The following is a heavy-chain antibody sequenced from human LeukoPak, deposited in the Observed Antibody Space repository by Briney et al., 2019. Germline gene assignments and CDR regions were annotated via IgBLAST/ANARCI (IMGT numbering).Heavy chain of an antibody. Sequence: GGSLRLSCAASGFTFSSYAMSWVRQAPGKGLEWVSAISGSGGSTYYADSVKGRFTISRDNSKNTLYLQMNSLRAEDTAVYYCAKDRLDYDILTGYYGYWGQGTLVTVSS. V-gene: IGHV3-23*01. D-gene: IGHD3-9*01. CDR2: ISGSGGST. CDR3: AKDRLDYDILTGYYGY. CDR1: GFTFSSYA. J-gene: IGHJ4*02.